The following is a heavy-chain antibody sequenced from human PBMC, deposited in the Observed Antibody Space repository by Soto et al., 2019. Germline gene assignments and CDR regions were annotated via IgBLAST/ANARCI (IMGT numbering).Heavy chain of an antibody. D-gene: IGHD4-17*01. V-gene: IGHV4-30-2*01. Sequence: QLQLQESGSGLVKPSQTLSLTCAVSGGSISSGGYSLSWIRQPPGKVLEWIGSIYHSGSTYYNPSLKSRVTISVDRSKNQFSLKLSSVTAADTAVYYCARASTTVTTLDYWGQGTLVTVSS. CDR3: ARASTTVTTLDY. CDR2: IYHSGST. J-gene: IGHJ4*02. CDR1: GGSISSGGYS.